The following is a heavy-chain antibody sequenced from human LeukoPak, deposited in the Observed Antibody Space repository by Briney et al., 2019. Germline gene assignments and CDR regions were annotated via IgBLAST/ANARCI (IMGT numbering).Heavy chain of an antibody. CDR2: INPYSGDT. Sequence: ASVKVSCKASGYSFTGYYMHWVRQAPGQGLEWMGWINPYSGDTDYAQKFQDRVTMTRDTSISTAYMELSRLRSDDTAMYCCARGTMNLDSWGQGTLVTVSS. CDR3: ARGTMNLDS. V-gene: IGHV1-2*02. CDR1: GYSFTGYY. D-gene: IGHD3-22*01. J-gene: IGHJ4*02.